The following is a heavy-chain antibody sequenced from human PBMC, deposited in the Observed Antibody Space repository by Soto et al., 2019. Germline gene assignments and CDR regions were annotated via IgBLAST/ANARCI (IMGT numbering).Heavy chain of an antibody. CDR1: GFTFSNAW. CDR3: TTPSLYYYYYMDV. CDR2: IKSKTDGGTT. Sequence: EVQLVESGGGLVKPGGSLRLSCAASGFTFSNAWMSWVRQAPGKGLEWVGRIKSKTDGGTTDYAAPVKGRFTISRDDSKNTLYLQMNSLKTEDTAVYYCTTPSLYYYYYMDVWDKGTTVTVSS. J-gene: IGHJ6*03. V-gene: IGHV3-15*01.